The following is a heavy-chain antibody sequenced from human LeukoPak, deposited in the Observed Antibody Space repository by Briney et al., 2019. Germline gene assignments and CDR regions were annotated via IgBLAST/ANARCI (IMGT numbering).Heavy chain of an antibody. Sequence: GESLKISCKGSGYSFTSYWIGWVRQMPGKGLEWMGIIYPGDSDTRYSPSFQGQVTISADKSISTAYLQWSSLKASDTAMYYCARLGNFDWFLANLDVWGKGTTVTVSS. CDR1: GYSFTSYW. V-gene: IGHV5-51*01. J-gene: IGHJ6*04. CDR3: ARLGNFDWFLANLDV. D-gene: IGHD3-9*01. CDR2: IYPGDSDT.